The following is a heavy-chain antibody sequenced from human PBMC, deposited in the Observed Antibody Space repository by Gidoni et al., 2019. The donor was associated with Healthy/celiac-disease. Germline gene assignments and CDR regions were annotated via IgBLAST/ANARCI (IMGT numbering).Heavy chain of an antibody. CDR1: GVTFSSYA. J-gene: IGHJ4*02. CDR3: ARDERPYYYDSSGGTFDY. D-gene: IGHD3-22*01. Sequence: QVQLVESGGGVVEPGRSLRLSCAASGVTFSSYAMPWVRQAPGKGLEWVAVISYDGSNKYYADSVKGRFTISRDNSKNTLYLQMNSLRAEDTAVYYCARDERPYYYDSSGGTFDYWGQGTLVTVSS. CDR2: ISYDGSNK. V-gene: IGHV3-30-3*01.